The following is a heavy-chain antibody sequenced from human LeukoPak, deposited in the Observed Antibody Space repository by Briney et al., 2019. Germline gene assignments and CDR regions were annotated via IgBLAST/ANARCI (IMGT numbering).Heavy chain of an antibody. D-gene: IGHD3-10*02. V-gene: IGHV3-48*03. CDR1: GFTFSTYE. CDR3: AELGITMIGGV. J-gene: IGHJ6*04. Sequence: PGGSLRLSCAASGFTFSTYEMNWVRQAPGKGLEWVSYISSSGSTIYYADSVRGRFTISRDNAKNSLYLQMNSLRAEDTAVYYCAELGITMIGGVWGKGTTVTISS. CDR2: ISSSGSTI.